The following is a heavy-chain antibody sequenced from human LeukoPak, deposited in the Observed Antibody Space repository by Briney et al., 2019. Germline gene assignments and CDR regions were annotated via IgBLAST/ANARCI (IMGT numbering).Heavy chain of an antibody. J-gene: IGHJ6*03. CDR2: ISSNGGST. V-gene: IGHV3-64*01. CDR3: ARRGGTRRDGYNFYYYMDV. CDR1: GFTFSSYA. Sequence: GGSLRLSCAASGFTFSSYAMHWVRQAPGKGLEYVSAISSNGGSTYYASSVKGRFTISRDNSKNTLYLQMGSLRAEDMAVYYCARRGGTRRDGYNFYYYMDVWGKGTTVTVSS. D-gene: IGHD5-24*01.